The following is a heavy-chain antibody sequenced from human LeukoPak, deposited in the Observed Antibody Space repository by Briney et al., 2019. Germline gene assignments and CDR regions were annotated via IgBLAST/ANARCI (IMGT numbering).Heavy chain of an antibody. D-gene: IGHD2-2*02. J-gene: IGHJ3*01. CDR3: AKGRTEYAYTSDALGV. Sequence: GGSLRLSCAASGFTFSIYAMSWVRQAPGKGLEWVSTLTFSGGSTYYADSVKGRFTISRDNSKNTLYLQMNSLRAEDTAVYYCAKGRTEYAYTSDALGVWGHGTMITVSS. CDR2: LTFSGGST. CDR1: GFTFSIYA. V-gene: IGHV3-23*01.